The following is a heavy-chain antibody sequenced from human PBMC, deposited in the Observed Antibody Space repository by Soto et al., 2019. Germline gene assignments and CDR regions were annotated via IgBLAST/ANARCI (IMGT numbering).Heavy chain of an antibody. V-gene: IGHV4-61*01. CDR1: GGSVTTGSYY. CDR3: ANYLTTVTRDY. Sequence: QVQLQESGPGLVKPSETLSLTCTVSGGSVTTGSYYWSWIRQPPGKGLEWIGYIYYSGSTNYNPALKGRVARAVDTARNQFARALGSVPAADTAVCSRANYLTTVTRDYWGQGTLVAFSS. CDR2: IYYSGST. J-gene: IGHJ4*02. D-gene: IGHD4-17*01.